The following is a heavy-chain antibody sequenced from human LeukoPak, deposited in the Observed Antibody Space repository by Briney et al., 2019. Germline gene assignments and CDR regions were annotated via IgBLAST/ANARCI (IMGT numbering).Heavy chain of an antibody. D-gene: IGHD5-18*01. CDR1: GFTFSTCA. CDR3: VKEPRGYSFSFDI. J-gene: IGHJ3*02. V-gene: IGHV3-23*01. Sequence: GGSLRLSCAASGFTFSTCAINWVRQAPGKGLDWVLAISGSGSKTFYADSVKGRFTISRDNPKNTLYLQMNSLRPEDTAVYYCVKEPRGYSFSFDIWGQGTMVTVSS. CDR2: ISGSGSKT.